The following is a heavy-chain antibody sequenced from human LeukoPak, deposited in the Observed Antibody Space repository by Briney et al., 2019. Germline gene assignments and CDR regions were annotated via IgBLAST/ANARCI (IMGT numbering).Heavy chain of an antibody. D-gene: IGHD2-21*01. CDR1: VFTFSTYW. Sequence: GGSLRLSCAASVFTFSTYWMHWVRQAPGKGLVWVSRITPDGSGTIYADSVKGRFTISRDNAKNTLYLQMNSLRAEDTAVYYCARDYSLWWLTNWGQGTLVTVSS. CDR2: ITPDGSGT. V-gene: IGHV3-74*01. CDR3: ARDYSLWWLTN. J-gene: IGHJ4*02.